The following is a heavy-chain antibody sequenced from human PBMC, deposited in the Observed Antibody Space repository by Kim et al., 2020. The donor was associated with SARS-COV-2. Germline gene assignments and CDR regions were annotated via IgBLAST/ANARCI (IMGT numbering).Heavy chain of an antibody. CDR1: CGSISSYY. V-gene: IGHV4-59*01. CDR3: ARGSSGYRATLDY. J-gene: IGHJ4*02. Sequence: SETLSLTCTVSCGSISSYYWSWIRQPPGKGPEWIGYIFYTGSTTYNPSLKSRVTISVDASKNQFSLKLSSLTAADTAVYYCARGSSGYRATLDYWGQGTLVTVSS. D-gene: IGHD2-2*02. CDR2: IFYTGST.